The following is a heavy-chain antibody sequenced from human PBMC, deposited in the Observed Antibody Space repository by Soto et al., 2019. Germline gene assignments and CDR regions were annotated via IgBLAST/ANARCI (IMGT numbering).Heavy chain of an antibody. Sequence: GASVKASCKASGYTFTGYYMHWVRQAPGQGLEWMGWINPNSGGTNYAQKFQGRVTMTRDTSISTAYMELSRLRSVDTAVYYCARDEWNSWTTYYYYGMDVWGQGTTVTVSS. V-gene: IGHV1-2*02. D-gene: IGHD6-13*01. CDR2: INPNSGGT. CDR3: ARDEWNSWTTYYYYGMDV. J-gene: IGHJ6*02. CDR1: GYTFTGYY.